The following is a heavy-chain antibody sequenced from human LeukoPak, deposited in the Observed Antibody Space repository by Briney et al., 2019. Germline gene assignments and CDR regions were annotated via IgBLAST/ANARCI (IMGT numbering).Heavy chain of an antibody. D-gene: IGHD1-1*01. CDR3: ARDKGYGAGFDY. CDR2: INHSGST. CDR1: GGSFSGYY. V-gene: IGHV4-34*01. J-gene: IGHJ4*02. Sequence: SETLSLTCAVYGGSFSGYYWSWIRQPPGKGLEWIGEINHSGSTNYNPSLKSRVTISVDTSKNQFSLKLSSVTAADTAVYYCARDKGYGAGFDYWGQGTLVTVSS.